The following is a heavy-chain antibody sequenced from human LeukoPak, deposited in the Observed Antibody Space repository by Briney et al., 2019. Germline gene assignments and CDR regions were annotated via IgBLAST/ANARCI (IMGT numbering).Heavy chain of an antibody. CDR1: GGSISSGGYS. Sequence: SETLSLTCAVSGGSISSGGYSWSWIRQPPGKGLEWIGYIYYSGSTYYNPSLKSRVTISVDTSKNQFSLKLSSVTAADTAVYYCARQPHDYDFWSGYYVGGYFQHWGQGTLVTVSS. CDR2: IYYSGST. D-gene: IGHD3-3*01. CDR3: ARQPHDYDFWSGYYVGGYFQH. J-gene: IGHJ1*01. V-gene: IGHV4-30-2*03.